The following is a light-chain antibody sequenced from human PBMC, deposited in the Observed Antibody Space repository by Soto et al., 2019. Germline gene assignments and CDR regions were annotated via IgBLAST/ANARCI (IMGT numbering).Light chain of an antibody. CDR3: QQRSNWPRGT. V-gene: IGKV3-11*01. CDR2: DAS. Sequence: EIVLTQSPATLSLSPGERATLSCRASQSVSSYLAWYQQKPGQAPRLLIYDASNRATGIPARFSGSGSGTDFPLTISSLEPEDFAVYYCQQRSNWPRGTFGPGTKVDIK. J-gene: IGKJ3*01. CDR1: QSVSSY.